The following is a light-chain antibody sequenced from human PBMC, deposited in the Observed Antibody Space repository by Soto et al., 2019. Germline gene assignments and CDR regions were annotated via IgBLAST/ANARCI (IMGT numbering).Light chain of an antibody. CDR1: QSIRTN. Sequence: EIVMTQSPATLSVPPGERATLSCRASQSIRTNLAWFQHKPGQAPRLLIYGASTRATAIPGRFSGSGSGTEFTLTINSLQSDDFAVYFCQQYNSWPPITFGQGTRLEIK. CDR2: GAS. CDR3: QQYNSWPPIT. J-gene: IGKJ5*01. V-gene: IGKV3-15*01.